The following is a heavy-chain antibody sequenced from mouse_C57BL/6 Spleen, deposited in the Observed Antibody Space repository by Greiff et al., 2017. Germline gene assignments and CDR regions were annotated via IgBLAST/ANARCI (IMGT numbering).Heavy chain of an antibody. CDR2: FYPGSGSI. CDR1: GYTFTEYT. CDR3: ARHEEGLYYGSSYGYFDV. J-gene: IGHJ1*03. D-gene: IGHD1-1*01. V-gene: IGHV1-62-2*01. Sequence: QVQLQQSGAELVKPGASVKLSCKASGYTFTEYTIHWVKQRSGQGLEWIGWFYPGSGSIKYNEKFKDKATLTADKSSSTVYMELSRLTSEDSAVYFCARHEEGLYYGSSYGYFDVWGTGTTVTVSS.